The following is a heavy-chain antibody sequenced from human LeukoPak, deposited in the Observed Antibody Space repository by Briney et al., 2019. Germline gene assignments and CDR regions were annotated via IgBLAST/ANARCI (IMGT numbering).Heavy chain of an antibody. CDR1: GFTVSSNY. J-gene: IGHJ4*02. Sequence: GGSLRLSCTASGFTVSSNYMSWVRQAPGKGLEWVSVIYSGGSTYYADSVKGRFTISRDNSKNTLYLQMNSLRAEDTAVYYCARDGGSSGEYFDYWGQGTLVTVSS. CDR3: ARDGGSSGEYFDY. D-gene: IGHD6-6*01. V-gene: IGHV3-66*01. CDR2: IYSGGST.